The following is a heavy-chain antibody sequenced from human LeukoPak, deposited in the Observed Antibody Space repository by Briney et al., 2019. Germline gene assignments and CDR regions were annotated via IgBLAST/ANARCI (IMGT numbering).Heavy chain of an antibody. V-gene: IGHV4-39*01. Sequence: SETLSLTCTVSGGSISSYYWGWIRQPPGMGLEWIGSIYYSGSTYYNPSLMSRVTISVDTSKNQFFLKLSSVTAADTSVYYCARRVVRGVYDAFDIWGQGTMVTVSS. CDR1: GGSISSYY. J-gene: IGHJ3*02. D-gene: IGHD3-10*01. CDR2: IYYSGST. CDR3: ARRVVRGVYDAFDI.